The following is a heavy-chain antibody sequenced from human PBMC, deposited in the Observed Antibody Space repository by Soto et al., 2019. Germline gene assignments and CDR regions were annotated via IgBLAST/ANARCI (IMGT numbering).Heavy chain of an antibody. CDR2: IYYSGST. V-gene: IGHV4-39*01. J-gene: IGHJ4*02. CDR3: ARHTPAISISDH. CDR1: GGSISSSSYY. D-gene: IGHD2-15*01. Sequence: QLQLQESGPGLVKPSETLSLTCTVSGGSISSSSYYWGWIRQPPGKGLEWIGSIYYSGSTYYNPSLKSRVTISLDTSRNQFSLKLSSVTAADTAVYYCARHTPAISISDHWGQGTLVTVSS.